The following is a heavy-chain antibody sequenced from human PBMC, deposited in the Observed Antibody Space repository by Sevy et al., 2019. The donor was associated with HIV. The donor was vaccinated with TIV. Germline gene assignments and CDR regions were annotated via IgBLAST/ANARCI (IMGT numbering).Heavy chain of an antibody. CDR1: GGTFSSYA. CDR2: TIPIFGTA. D-gene: IGHD4-4*01. V-gene: IGHV1-69*13. CDR3: ARAADYSSHYYYYYMDV. Sequence: ASVKVSCKASGGTFSSYAISWVRRAPGQGLEWMGGTIPIFGTANYAQKFQGRVTVTADESTSTAYMGLSSLRSEDTAVYYCARAADYSSHYYYYYMDVWGKGTTVTVSS. J-gene: IGHJ6*03.